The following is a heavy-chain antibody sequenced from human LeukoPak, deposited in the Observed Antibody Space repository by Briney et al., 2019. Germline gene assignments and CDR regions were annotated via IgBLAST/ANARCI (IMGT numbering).Heavy chain of an antibody. CDR1: GGTFSSDI. D-gene: IGHD3-22*01. CDR2: IIPILGIA. V-gene: IGHV1-69*04. CDR3: ARETYYYDSSGYSGGAFDI. Sequence: GSSVKVSCKASGGTFSSDIISWVRQAPGQGLEWMGRIIPILGIANYAQKFQGRVTNTADKSTSTAYMELSSLRSEATAVYYSARETYYYDSSGYSGGAFDIWGQGTMVTVSS. J-gene: IGHJ3*02.